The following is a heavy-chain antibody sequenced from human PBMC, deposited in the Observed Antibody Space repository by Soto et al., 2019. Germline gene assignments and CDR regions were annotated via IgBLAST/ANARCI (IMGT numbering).Heavy chain of an antibody. CDR3: ARSRGYCSGGSCYRYYDSSGYYFLGAFDI. V-gene: IGHV1-69*13. J-gene: IGHJ3*02. D-gene: IGHD2-15*01. Sequence: SVKVSCKASGGTFSSYAISWVRQAPGQGLEWMGGIIPIFGTANYAQKFQGRVTITADESTSTAYMELSSLRSEYTAVYYCARSRGYCSGGSCYRYYDSSGYYFLGAFDIWGQGTMVTVSS. CDR1: GGTFSSYA. CDR2: IIPIFGTA.